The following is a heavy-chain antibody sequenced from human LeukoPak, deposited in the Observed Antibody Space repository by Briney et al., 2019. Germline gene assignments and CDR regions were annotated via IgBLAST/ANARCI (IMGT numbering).Heavy chain of an antibody. V-gene: IGHV3-23*01. CDR3: AKDLWFGEARLYFDY. J-gene: IGHJ4*02. Sequence: GGSLRLSCAASGFTFSSYAMSWVRQAPGKGLEWVSAISGSGGSTYYADSVKGRSTISRDNSKNTLYLQMNSLRAEDTAVYYCAKDLWFGEARLYFDYWGQGTLVTVSS. CDR1: GFTFSSYA. D-gene: IGHD3-10*01. CDR2: ISGSGGST.